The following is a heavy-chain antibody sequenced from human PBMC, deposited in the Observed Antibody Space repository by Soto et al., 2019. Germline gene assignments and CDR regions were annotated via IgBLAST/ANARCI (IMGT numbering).Heavy chain of an antibody. CDR3: ARVKATLYRHYYFDY. CDR2: IFYTGST. J-gene: IGHJ4*02. Sequence: PSETLSLTCSVPGGTINSGDYFWSWIRQPPGKGLEWIGSIFYTGSTYYSPSLKSRASMSMDTSKNPFSLRLRSLTAADTAVYFCARVKATLYRHYYFDYWGQGTPVTVSS. V-gene: IGHV4-30-4*01. CDR1: GGTINSGDYF. D-gene: IGHD5-12*01.